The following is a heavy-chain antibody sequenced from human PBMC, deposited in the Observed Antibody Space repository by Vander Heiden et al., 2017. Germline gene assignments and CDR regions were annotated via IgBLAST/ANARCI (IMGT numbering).Heavy chain of an antibody. CDR1: GGSFSGYY. V-gene: IGHV4-34*01. D-gene: IGHD4-17*01. CDR3: AIAPRTTVTSYAFDI. J-gene: IGHJ3*02. Sequence: QVQLQQWGAGLLKPSETLSLTCAVYGGSFSGYYWSWIRQPPGKGLEWIGEINHSGSTNYNPSRKSRVTISVDTSKNQVSMKLSSVTAAETAVYYCAIAPRTTVTSYAFDIWGQGTMVTVSS. CDR2: INHSGST.